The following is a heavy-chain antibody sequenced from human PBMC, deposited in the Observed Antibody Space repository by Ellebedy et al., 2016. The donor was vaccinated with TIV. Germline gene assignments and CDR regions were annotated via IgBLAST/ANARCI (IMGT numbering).Heavy chain of an antibody. CDR3: AKEWATGVSATTDY. CDR2: ISYDGSNK. CDR1: GFTFSSYG. D-gene: IGHD1-26*01. J-gene: IGHJ4*02. V-gene: IGHV3-30*18. Sequence: GESLKISCAASGFTFSSYGMHWVRQAPGKGLEWVAVISYDGSNKYYADSVKGRFTISRDNSKNTLYLQMNSLRAEDTAVYYCAKEWATGVSATTDYWGQGTLVTVSS.